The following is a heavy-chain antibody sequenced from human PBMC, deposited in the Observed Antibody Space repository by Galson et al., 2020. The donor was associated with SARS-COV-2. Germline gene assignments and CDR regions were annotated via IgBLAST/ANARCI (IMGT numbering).Heavy chain of an antibody. Sequence: GGSLRLSCAASGFTFSSYGMHWVRQAPGKGLEWVAVIWYDGSNKYYADSVKGRFTISRDNSKNTLYLQMNSLRAEDTAVYYCAKVREFRGYCTNGVCYQFDYWGQGTLVTVSS. CDR1: GFTFSSYG. V-gene: IGHV3-33*06. CDR2: IWYDGSNK. D-gene: IGHD2-8*01. J-gene: IGHJ4*02. CDR3: AKVREFRGYCTNGVCYQFDY.